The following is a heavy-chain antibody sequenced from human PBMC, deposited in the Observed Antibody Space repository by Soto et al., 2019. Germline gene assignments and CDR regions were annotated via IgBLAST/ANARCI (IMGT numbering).Heavy chain of an antibody. D-gene: IGHD1-1*01. J-gene: IGHJ4*02. CDR2: IAYDGRNK. V-gene: IGHV3-30*04. Sequence: QVQLVESGGGVVQPGRSLRLSCAASGFTFSSYAMHWVRQAPGKGLEWVAVIAYDGRNKYYADSVKGRFTISRDNSKNTLYLQMNSLRIEATAVYYCARELERVFDYWGQGTLVTVSS. CDR3: ARELERVFDY. CDR1: GFTFSSYA.